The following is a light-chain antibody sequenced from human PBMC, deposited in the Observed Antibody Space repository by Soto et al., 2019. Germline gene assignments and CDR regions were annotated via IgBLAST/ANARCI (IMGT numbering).Light chain of an antibody. CDR3: AAWDDSLSGDVV. CDR2: SNN. V-gene: IGLV1-47*02. Sequence: QSVLTQSPSASGTPGQRVTISCSGSSSNIGSNYVYWYQQLPGTAPKLLIYSNNQRPSGVPDRFSGSKSGTSASLAISGLRSEDEADYYCAAWDDSLSGDVVFGGGTKLTVL. CDR1: SSNIGSNY. J-gene: IGLJ2*01.